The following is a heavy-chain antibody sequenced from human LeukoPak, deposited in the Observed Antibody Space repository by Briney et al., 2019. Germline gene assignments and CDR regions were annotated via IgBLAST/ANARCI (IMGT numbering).Heavy chain of an antibody. V-gene: IGHV3-74*01. Sequence: PGGSLRLSCAAFGLTLNGYWIHWVRQVRGTGLVWVSYINSDGTNTDYADSVKGRFTIFRDNAKKTLYLQMNSLRAEDTAVYYCVRQDGGSYLGGYWGQGTLVTVSS. CDR2: INSDGTNT. J-gene: IGHJ4*02. CDR3: VRQDGGSYLGGY. D-gene: IGHD1-26*01. CDR1: GLTLNGYW.